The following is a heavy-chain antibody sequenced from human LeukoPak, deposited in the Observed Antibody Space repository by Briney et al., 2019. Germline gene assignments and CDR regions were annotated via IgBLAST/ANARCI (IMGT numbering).Heavy chain of an antibody. D-gene: IGHD3-16*01. Sequence: ASVKVSCKASGYTFTGYYMHWVRQAPGQGLEWMGWINPNSGGTNYAQKFQGRVTMTRDTSISTAYMELSRLRSEDTAVYYCARDGGSRGSGPCDYWGQGTLVTVSS. V-gene: IGHV1-2*02. CDR1: GYTFTGYY. CDR3: ARDGGSRGSGPCDY. CDR2: INPNSGGT. J-gene: IGHJ4*02.